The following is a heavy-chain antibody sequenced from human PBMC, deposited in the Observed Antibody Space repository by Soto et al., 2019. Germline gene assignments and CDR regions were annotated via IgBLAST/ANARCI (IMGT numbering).Heavy chain of an antibody. CDR2: MNPNSGNT. Sequence: GASVKVSCKASGYTFTSYEINWARQATGQGLEWMGWMNPNSGNTGYAQKFQGRVTMTRNTSISTAYMELSSLRSEDTAVYYCARERGAYYYYYGMDVWGQGTTVTDSS. CDR3: ARERGAYYYYYGMDV. V-gene: IGHV1-8*01. J-gene: IGHJ6*02. CDR1: GYTFTSYE. D-gene: IGHD1-1*01.